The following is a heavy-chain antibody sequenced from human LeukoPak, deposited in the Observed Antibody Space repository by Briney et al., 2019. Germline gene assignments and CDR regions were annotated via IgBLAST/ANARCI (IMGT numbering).Heavy chain of an antibody. J-gene: IGHJ4*02. CDR3: ARVLLVSSGTFYFDY. D-gene: IGHD6-25*01. CDR1: GFTFSSYG. Sequence: GRSLRLSCAASGFTFSSYGMHWVRQAPGKGLEWVAVISYDGSNKYYADSVKGRFTISRDNSKNTLYLQMNSLRAEDTAVYYCARVLLVSSGTFYFDYWGQGTLVTVSS. V-gene: IGHV3-30*03. CDR2: ISYDGSNK.